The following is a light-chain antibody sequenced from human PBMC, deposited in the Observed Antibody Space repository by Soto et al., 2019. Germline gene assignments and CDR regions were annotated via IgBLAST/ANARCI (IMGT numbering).Light chain of an antibody. J-gene: IGKJ1*01. Sequence: EIVLTQSPGTLSLSPGERATLSCRASQSVSSSYLAWYQQKPGQAPRLLIYGASRRATGIPDRFSGSGSGTDFILTISRLEPEXXXVXXXXXXXXSPPTFGQGTKVEIK. CDR3: XXXXXSPPT. CDR1: QSVSSSY. V-gene: IGKV3-20*01. CDR2: GAS.